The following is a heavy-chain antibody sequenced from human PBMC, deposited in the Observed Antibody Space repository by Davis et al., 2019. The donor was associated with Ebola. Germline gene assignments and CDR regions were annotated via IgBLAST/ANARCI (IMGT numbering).Heavy chain of an antibody. CDR2: TYYNSKWYN. D-gene: IGHD5-18*01. J-gene: IGHJ6*02. V-gene: IGHV6-1*01. Sequence: HSQTLSLTCAISGDSVSINSGGWNWIRPSPSRGLEWLGRTYYNSKWYNDYAVSVKSRITINPDTSKNQFSLQLNSLPPEDTALYYCTRGWLRGGMDVWGEGTTVTV. CDR3: TRGWLRGGMDV. CDR1: GDSVSINSGG.